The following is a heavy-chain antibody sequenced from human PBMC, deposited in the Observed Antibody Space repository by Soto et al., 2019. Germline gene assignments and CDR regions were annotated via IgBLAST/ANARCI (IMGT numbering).Heavy chain of an antibody. CDR1: GGSISSGDYY. J-gene: IGHJ4*02. Sequence: SETLSLTCTVSGGSISSGDYYWSWIRQPPGKGLEWIGYIYYSGSTYYNPSLKSRVTISVDTSKNQFSLNLSSVTPADTAVYYCARESRSGWSPFDYWGQGALVTVSS. CDR2: IYYSGST. CDR3: ARESRSGWSPFDY. V-gene: IGHV4-30-4*02. D-gene: IGHD6-19*01.